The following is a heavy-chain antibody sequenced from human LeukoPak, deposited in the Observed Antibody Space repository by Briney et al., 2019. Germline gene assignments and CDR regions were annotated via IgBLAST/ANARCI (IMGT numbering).Heavy chain of an antibody. J-gene: IGHJ4*02. V-gene: IGHV1-2*06. CDR3: ARDYSWSYTQ. CDR1: GYTFTDYY. D-gene: IGHD2-2*02. CDR2: IHPNSGDT. Sequence: ASVKVSCKASGYTFTDYYIHWVRQAPGQGLEWMGLIHPNSGDTYYAQKFRGRVTMTRDTSITTAYMELDRLTSDDTAVYYCARDYSWSYTQWAQGTPVTVSS.